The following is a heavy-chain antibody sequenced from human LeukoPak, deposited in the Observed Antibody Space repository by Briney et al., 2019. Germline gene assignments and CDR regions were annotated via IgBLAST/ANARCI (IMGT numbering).Heavy chain of an antibody. CDR3: AKLRSYDFWSGYPYYFDY. D-gene: IGHD3-3*01. Sequence: GGSLRLSCAASRFTVSSNCMTWVRQAPGKGLEWVSAISGSGGSTYYADSVKGRFTISRDNSKNTLYLQMNSLRAEDTAVYYCAKLRSYDFWSGYPYYFDYWGQGTLVTVSS. J-gene: IGHJ4*02. V-gene: IGHV3-23*01. CDR2: ISGSGGST. CDR1: RFTVSSNC.